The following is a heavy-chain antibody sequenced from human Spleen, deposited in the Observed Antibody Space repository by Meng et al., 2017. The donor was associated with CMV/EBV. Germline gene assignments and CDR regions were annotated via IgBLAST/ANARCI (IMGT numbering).Heavy chain of an antibody. CDR2: IYHSGST. CDR3: ARHYYDSSGYTQYYFDY. D-gene: IGHD3-22*01. Sequence: GSLSSSDGWGWVRQPPGKGLEWIGEIYHSGSTNYNPSLESRVTISVDKSKNHFSLKLSSVTAADTAVYYCARHYYDSSGYTQYYFDYWGQGTLVTVSS. CDR1: GSLSSSDG. J-gene: IGHJ4*02. V-gene: IGHV4-4*02.